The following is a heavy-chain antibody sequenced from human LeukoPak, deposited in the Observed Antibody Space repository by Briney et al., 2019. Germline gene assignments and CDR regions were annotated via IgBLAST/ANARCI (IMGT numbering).Heavy chain of an antibody. D-gene: IGHD3-10*01. V-gene: IGHV1-2*02. Sequence: ASVKVSCKASGYTFTGYYMHWVRQAPGQGLEWMGWINPNSGGTNYAQKFQGRVTMTRDSSISTAYMELSRLRSDGTAVYYCARDLSPYYGSGSWDYWGQGTLVTVSS. J-gene: IGHJ4*02. CDR3: ARDLSPYYGSGSWDY. CDR2: INPNSGGT. CDR1: GYTFTGYY.